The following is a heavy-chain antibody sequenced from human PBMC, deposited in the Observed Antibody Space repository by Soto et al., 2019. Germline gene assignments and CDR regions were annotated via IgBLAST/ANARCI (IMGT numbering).Heavy chain of an antibody. CDR1: GYTFTSYG. D-gene: IGHD6-13*01. CDR2: ISAYNGNT. CDR3: ARGMSIAAAGTDAFAI. V-gene: IGHV1-18*01. J-gene: IGHJ3*02. Sequence: ASVKVSCKASGYTFTSYGISWVRQAPGQGLEWMGWISAYNGNTNYAQKLQGRVTMTTDTSTSTAYMELRSLRSDDTAVYYCARGMSIAAAGTDAFAIWGQGTMVTVSS.